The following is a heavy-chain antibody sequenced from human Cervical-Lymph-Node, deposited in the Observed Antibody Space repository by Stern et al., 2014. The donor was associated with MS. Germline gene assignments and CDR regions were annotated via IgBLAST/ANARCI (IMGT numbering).Heavy chain of an antibody. V-gene: IGHV1-2*02. J-gene: IGHJ4*02. CDR2: IIPNNGDT. Sequence: QVHLVESGAEVKKPGASVKVSCKASGYTFTGYYIHWVRQAPGQGLEWMGWIIPNNGDTNYAQNFQGRVTMTRDTSISTAYMELSRLRSDDTAVYYCAKDGYNYWGQGTLVTVSS. D-gene: IGHD5-24*01. CDR1: GYTFTGYY. CDR3: AKDGYNY.